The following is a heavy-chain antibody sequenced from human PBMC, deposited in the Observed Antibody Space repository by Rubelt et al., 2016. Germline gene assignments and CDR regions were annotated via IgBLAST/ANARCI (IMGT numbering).Heavy chain of an antibody. V-gene: IGHV4-39*07. CDR1: GGSISRSSYY. D-gene: IGHD6-19*01. CDR3: ARHPLSSGCPDY. J-gene: IGHJ4*02. CDR2: IYYSGST. Sequence: QLQLQESGPGLVKPSETLSLTCTVSGGSISRSSYYWGWIRQPPGKGLEWIGSIYYSGSTYYNPSLKSRVTISVDTSKNQCSLGLSCVTAADTAVSYCARHPLSSGCPDYWGQGTLVTVSS.